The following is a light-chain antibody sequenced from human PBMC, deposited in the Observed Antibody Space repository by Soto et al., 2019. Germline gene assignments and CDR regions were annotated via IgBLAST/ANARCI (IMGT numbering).Light chain of an antibody. CDR3: CSYAGSSTWV. CDR1: SSDVGNYNV. J-gene: IGLJ3*02. Sequence: QSALTQPASVSGSPGQSITMSCTGTSSDVGNYNVVSWYQQHPGKAPKLMIYEGSKRPSGVSNRFSGSKSGNTASLTISGLQAEEEADYYCCSYAGSSTWVFGGGTELTVL. V-gene: IGLV2-23*01. CDR2: EGS.